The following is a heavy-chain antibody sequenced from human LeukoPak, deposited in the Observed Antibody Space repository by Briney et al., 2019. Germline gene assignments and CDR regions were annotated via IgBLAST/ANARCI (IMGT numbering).Heavy chain of an antibody. V-gene: IGHV3-30*02. Sequence: GGSLRLSCAASGFTFSSYGMHWVRQAPGKGLEWVAFIRYDGSNKYYADSVKGRFTISRDNSKNALYLQMNSLRAEDTAVYYCAKYEDYGGNELFDYWGQGTLVTVSS. J-gene: IGHJ4*02. CDR2: IRYDGSNK. D-gene: IGHD4-23*01. CDR3: AKYEDYGGNELFDY. CDR1: GFTFSSYG.